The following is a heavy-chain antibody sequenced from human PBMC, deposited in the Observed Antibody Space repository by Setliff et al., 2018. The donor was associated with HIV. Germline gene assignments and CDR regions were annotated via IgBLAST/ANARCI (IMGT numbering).Heavy chain of an antibody. CDR2: FNPEEGKT. V-gene: IGHV1-24*01. D-gene: IGHD3-10*01. J-gene: IGHJ2*01. CDR3: AASISSRHYYGSAL. CDR1: GYTLSELS. Sequence: ASVKVSCKLPGYTLSELSMHWVRQAPGKGLEWMVGFNPEEGKTIYAQKFQGRVTMTEDTSTDTAFMDLNNLRSEDTAVYYCAASISSRHYYGSALWGRGTLVTVSS.